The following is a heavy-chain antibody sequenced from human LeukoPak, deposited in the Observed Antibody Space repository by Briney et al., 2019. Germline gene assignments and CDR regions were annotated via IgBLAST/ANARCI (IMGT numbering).Heavy chain of an antibody. D-gene: IGHD6-13*01. CDR3: ARGAAAGTYYYYYMDV. CDR1: GGTFSSYA. CDR2: IIPIFGTA. Sequence: ASVKVSCKASGGTFSSYAISWVRQAPGQGIEWMGGIIPIFGTANYAQKFQGRVTITTDESTSTAYMELSSLRSEDTAVYYCARGAAAGTYYYYYMDVWGKGTTVTVSS. J-gene: IGHJ6*03. V-gene: IGHV1-69*05.